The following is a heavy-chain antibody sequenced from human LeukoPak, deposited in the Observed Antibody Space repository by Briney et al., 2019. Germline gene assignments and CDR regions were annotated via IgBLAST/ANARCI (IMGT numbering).Heavy chain of an antibody. J-gene: IGHJ6*03. Sequence: GGSLRLSCAASGFIFSSYGMHWVRQAPGKGLEWVAFIRYDGSNKYYAESVKGRFTISRDNARNTLYLQMNSLRADDTAVYYCAKDPLAYCGGDCYGDYYMDVWGKGTTVTISS. CDR1: GFIFSSYG. V-gene: IGHV3-30*02. CDR2: IRYDGSNK. D-gene: IGHD2-21*02. CDR3: AKDPLAYCGGDCYGDYYMDV.